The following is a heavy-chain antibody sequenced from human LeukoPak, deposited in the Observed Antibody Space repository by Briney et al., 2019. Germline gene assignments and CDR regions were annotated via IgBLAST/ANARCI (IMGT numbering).Heavy chain of an antibody. D-gene: IGHD1-26*01. CDR3: ARDSGSYSRWFDP. Sequence: GGSLRLSCAASGFTFSSYGMHWVRQAPGKGLEWVAFIRYDGSNKYYADSVKGRFTISRDNSKNTLYLQMNSLRAEDTAVYYCARDSGSYSRWFDPWGQGTLVTVSS. J-gene: IGHJ5*02. CDR2: IRYDGSNK. CDR1: GFTFSSYG. V-gene: IGHV3-30*02.